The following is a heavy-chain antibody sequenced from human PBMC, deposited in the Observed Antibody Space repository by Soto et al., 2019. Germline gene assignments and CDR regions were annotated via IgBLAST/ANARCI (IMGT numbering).Heavy chain of an antibody. CDR1: YW. CDR3: ASLRYCSGGRCGSRTAFAI. Sequence: YWILIRQHPGKGLEWMGIIYPGDSNTRYSPSFQGQVTISADKSISTAYLQWSSLKASDTAMYYCASLRYCSGGRCGSRTAFAIWGQGTMVTVSS. CDR2: IYPGDSNT. D-gene: IGHD2-15*01. J-gene: IGHJ3*02. V-gene: IGHV5-51*01.